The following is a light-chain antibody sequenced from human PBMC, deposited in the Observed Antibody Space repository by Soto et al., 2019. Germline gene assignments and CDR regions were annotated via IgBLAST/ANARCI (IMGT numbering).Light chain of an antibody. V-gene: IGKV3-15*01. CDR2: DAF. Sequence: EIVMTQSPATLSVSPGEGATLSCRASQSVNSNLAWYQQKPGQAPRLLIYDAFTRATGVPARFSGNGSGPEFTLTISSLQPEDSAVYFCQQYKNWPPWTFGQGTKVEI. CDR1: QSVNSN. J-gene: IGKJ1*01. CDR3: QQYKNWPPWT.